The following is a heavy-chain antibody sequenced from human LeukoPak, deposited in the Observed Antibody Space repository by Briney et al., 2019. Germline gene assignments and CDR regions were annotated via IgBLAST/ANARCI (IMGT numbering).Heavy chain of an antibody. D-gene: IGHD3-10*01. Sequence: PSETLSLTCTVSGGSISSYYWSWIRQPPGKGLEWIGYIYYSGSTNYNPSLKSRVTISVDTSKNQFSLKLSSVTAAGTAVYYCARVTGSWPVDYWGQGTLVTVSS. J-gene: IGHJ4*02. CDR1: GGSISSYY. V-gene: IGHV4-59*12. CDR2: IYYSGST. CDR3: ARVTGSWPVDY.